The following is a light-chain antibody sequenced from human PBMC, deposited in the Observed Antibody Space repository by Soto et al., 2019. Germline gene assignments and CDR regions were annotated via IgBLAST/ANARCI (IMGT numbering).Light chain of an antibody. CDR1: QSVSSSY. V-gene: IGKV3-20*01. Sequence: EIVLTQSPGTLSLSPGERATLSCRASQSVSSSYLAWYQQKPGQAPRLLIYDASSRGTGIPDRFSGSGSGTDFTLTISSLEPEDFAVYYCQQYGSSPSFGGGTKVEIK. CDR3: QQYGSSPS. J-gene: IGKJ4*01. CDR2: DAS.